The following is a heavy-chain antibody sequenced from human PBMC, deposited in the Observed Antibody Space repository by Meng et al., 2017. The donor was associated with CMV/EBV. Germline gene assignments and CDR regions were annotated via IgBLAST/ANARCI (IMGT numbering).Heavy chain of an antibody. Sequence: SETLSLTCTVSGGSISSYYWSWIRQPPGKGLGWIGYIYYSGSTNYNPSLKSRVTISVDTSKNQFSLKLSSVTAADTAVYYCARDGGIAARYYFDYWGQGTLVTVSS. CDR1: GGSISSYY. V-gene: IGHV4-59*01. CDR2: IYYSGST. D-gene: IGHD6-6*01. CDR3: ARDGGIAARYYFDY. J-gene: IGHJ4*02.